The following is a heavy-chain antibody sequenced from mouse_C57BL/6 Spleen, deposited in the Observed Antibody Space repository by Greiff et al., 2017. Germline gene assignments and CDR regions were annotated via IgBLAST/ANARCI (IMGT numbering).Heavy chain of an antibody. Sequence: VQLQQSGAELVRPGASVKLSCTASGFNIKDDYMHWVKQRPEQGLEWIGWIDPENGDTEYASKFQGKATITADTSSNTAYLQLSSLTSEDTAVYYCTTAYYSNYSFAYWGQGTLVTVSA. D-gene: IGHD2-5*01. CDR2: IDPENGDT. CDR3: TTAYYSNYSFAY. CDR1: GFNIKDDY. V-gene: IGHV14-4*01. J-gene: IGHJ3*01.